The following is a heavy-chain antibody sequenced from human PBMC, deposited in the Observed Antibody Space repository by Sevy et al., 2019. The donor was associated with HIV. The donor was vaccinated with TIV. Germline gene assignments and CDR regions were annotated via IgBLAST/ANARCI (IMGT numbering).Heavy chain of an antibody. D-gene: IGHD3-10*01. CDR3: ARPSYGSGRGYQNYFYYYGMDD. CDR2: IIPIFGTT. Sequence: ASVKVSCKASGGTFSSFALSWLRQAPGQGLEWMGGIIPIFGTTKYAQKFQGRVTIIADESTSTAYMELSSLGSEDTAVYYCARPSYGSGRGYQNYFYYYGMDDWGPGTTVTVSS. CDR1: GGTFSSFA. V-gene: IGHV1-69*13. J-gene: IGHJ6*02.